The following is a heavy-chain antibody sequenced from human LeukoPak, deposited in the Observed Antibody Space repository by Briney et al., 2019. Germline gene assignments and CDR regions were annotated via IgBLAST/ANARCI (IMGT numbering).Heavy chain of an antibody. CDR2: IYHSGST. J-gene: IGHJ5*02. D-gene: IGHD1-7*01. V-gene: IGHV4-38-2*02. CDR1: GYSISSGYY. CDR3: ARDSLITGTMSGNWFDP. Sequence: SETLSLTCTVSGYSISSGYYWGWIRQPPGKGLEWIGSIYHSGSTYYNPSLKSRVTISVDTSKNQFSLKLSSVTAADTAVYYCARDSLITGTMSGNWFDPWGQGTLVTVSS.